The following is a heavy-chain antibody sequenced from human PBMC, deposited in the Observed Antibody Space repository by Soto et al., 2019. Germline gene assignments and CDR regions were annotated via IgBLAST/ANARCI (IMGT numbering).Heavy chain of an antibody. CDR2: MNPNSGNT. J-gene: IGHJ4*02. CDR3: ARGVGAGYCSGGSCYSNYYFDY. CDR1: GYTFTSYD. Sequence: ASVKVSCKASGYTFTSYDINWVRQATGQGLEWMGWMNPNSGNTGYAQKFQGRVTMTRNTSISTAYMELSSLRSEDTAVYYCARGVGAGYCSGGSCYSNYYFDYWGQGTLVTVSS. V-gene: IGHV1-8*01. D-gene: IGHD2-15*01.